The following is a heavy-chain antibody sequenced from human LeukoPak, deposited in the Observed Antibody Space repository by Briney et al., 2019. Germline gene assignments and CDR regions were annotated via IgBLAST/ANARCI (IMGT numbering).Heavy chain of an antibody. CDR1: GFTVSSNY. CDR2: IYSGGST. V-gene: IGHV3-53*01. J-gene: IGHJ3*02. D-gene: IGHD5-18*01. Sequence: GGSLRLHCAASGFTVSSNYMSWVRQAPGKGLEWVSVIYSGGSTYYADSVKGRFTISRDNSKNTLYLQMNSLRAEDTAVYYCARESDGTAIAFDIWGQGTMVTVSS. CDR3: ARESDGTAIAFDI.